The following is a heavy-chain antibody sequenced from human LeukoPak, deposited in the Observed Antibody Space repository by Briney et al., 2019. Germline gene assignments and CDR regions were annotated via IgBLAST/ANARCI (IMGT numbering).Heavy chain of an antibody. CDR1: GGSISSSSYY. D-gene: IGHD5-18*01. J-gene: IGHJ6*02. CDR3: ARLVVDTAMVYYYYYGMDV. CDR2: IYYSGST. Sequence: SETLSLTYTVSGGSISSSSYYWGWLRQPPGTGLEWIGSIYYSGSTYYNPSLKSRVTISVDTSKNQFSLKLSSVTAADTAVYYCARLVVDTAMVYYYYYGMDVWGQGTTVTVSS. V-gene: IGHV4-39*01.